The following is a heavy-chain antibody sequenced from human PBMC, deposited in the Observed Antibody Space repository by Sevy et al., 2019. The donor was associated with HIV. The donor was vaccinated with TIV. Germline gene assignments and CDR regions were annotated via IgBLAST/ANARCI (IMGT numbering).Heavy chain of an antibody. CDR1: GGSVSSGSYY. J-gene: IGHJ6*02. CDR2: IYYSGST. CDR3: ARDYGDSSDYYYGMDV. Sequence: SETLSLTCTVSGGSVSSGSYYWSWIRQPPGKGLEWIGYIYYSGSTNYHPSLKSRVTISVDTSKNQFSLKLSSVTAADTAVYYCARDYGDSSDYYYGMDVWGQGTTVTVSS. D-gene: IGHD4-17*01. V-gene: IGHV4-61*01.